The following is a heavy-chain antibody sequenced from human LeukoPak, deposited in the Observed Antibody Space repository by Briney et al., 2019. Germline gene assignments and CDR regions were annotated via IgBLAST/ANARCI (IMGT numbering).Heavy chain of an antibody. CDR2: IIPIFGTA. V-gene: IGHV1-69*13. CDR3: ARDIVVVPADSKNYYYGMDV. D-gene: IGHD2-2*01. CDR1: GGTFSSYA. J-gene: IGHJ6*02. Sequence: GASVKVSCKASGGTFSSYAISWVRQAPGQGLEWMGGIIPIFGTANYAQKFQGRVTITADESTSTAYMELSSLGSEDTAVYYCARDIVVVPADSKNYYYGMDVWGQGTTVTVSS.